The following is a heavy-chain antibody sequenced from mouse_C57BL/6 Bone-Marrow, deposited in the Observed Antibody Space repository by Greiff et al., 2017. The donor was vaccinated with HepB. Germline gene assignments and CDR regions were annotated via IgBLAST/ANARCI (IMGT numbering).Heavy chain of an antibody. Sequence: VQLQQPGAELVRPGASVKLSCTASGFNIKDYYMHWVKQRPEQGLEWIGRIDPEDGDTEYAPKFQGKATMTADTSSNTAYLQLSSLTSEDTAVYYCTTTPFTTAMDYWGQGTSVTVSS. CDR1: GFNIKDYY. CDR2: IDPEDGDT. J-gene: IGHJ4*01. V-gene: IGHV14-1*01. CDR3: TTTPFTTAMDY. D-gene: IGHD1-1*01.